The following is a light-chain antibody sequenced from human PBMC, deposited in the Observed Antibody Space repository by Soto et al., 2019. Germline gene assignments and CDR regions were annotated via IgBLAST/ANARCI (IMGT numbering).Light chain of an antibody. Sequence: QPVLTQPPSASGTPGQRVTISCSGSSSNIGSNYVYWYQQLPGTAPKLLIYRNNQRPSGVPDRFSGSKSGTSASLAISGLRPEDEADYYCAAWDDSLSGPVFGTGTKLTVL. CDR3: AAWDDSLSGPV. CDR1: SSNIGSNY. CDR2: RNN. V-gene: IGLV1-47*01. J-gene: IGLJ1*01.